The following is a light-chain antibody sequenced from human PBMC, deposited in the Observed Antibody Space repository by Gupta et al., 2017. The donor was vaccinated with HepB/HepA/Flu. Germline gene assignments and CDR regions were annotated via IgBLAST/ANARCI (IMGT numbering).Light chain of an antibody. CDR3: QQYINWPPWT. Sequence: EPVMTQSPATLSVSPGERATLSCRASQSVSTKVAWFQQKPGQATRLLIYGASTRATGVPARFSGSGSGTDFTLTISSLQPEDFAVYYCQQYINWPPWTFGQGTKVE. J-gene: IGKJ1*01. V-gene: IGKV3-15*01. CDR2: GAS. CDR1: QSVSTK.